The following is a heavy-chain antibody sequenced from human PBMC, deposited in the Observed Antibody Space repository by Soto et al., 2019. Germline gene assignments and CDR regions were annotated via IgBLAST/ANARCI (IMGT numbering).Heavy chain of an antibody. CDR2: INAGNGNT. Sequence: ASVKVSCKASGYTFTSYAMHWVRQAPGQRLEWMGWINAGNGNTKYSQKFQGRVTITRDTSASTAYMELSSLRSEDTAVYYCARVRTRTPCGGDCYGFDYWGQGTLVTVSS. V-gene: IGHV1-3*01. CDR3: ARVRTRTPCGGDCYGFDY. D-gene: IGHD2-21*02. CDR1: GYTFTSYA. J-gene: IGHJ4*02.